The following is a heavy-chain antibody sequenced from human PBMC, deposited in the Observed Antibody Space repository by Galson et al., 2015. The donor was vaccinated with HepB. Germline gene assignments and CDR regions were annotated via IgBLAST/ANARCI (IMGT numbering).Heavy chain of an antibody. Sequence: SLRLSCAASGFTFSNAWMSWVRQAPGKGLEWVGRIKSKTDGGTTDYAAPVKGRFTISRDDSKNTLYLQMNSLKTEDTAVYYCTTEWYCSSTSCYGRLDAFDIWGQGTMVTVSS. CDR1: GFTFSNAW. D-gene: IGHD2-2*01. CDR3: TTEWYCSSTSCYGRLDAFDI. CDR2: IKSKTDGGTT. J-gene: IGHJ3*02. V-gene: IGHV3-15*01.